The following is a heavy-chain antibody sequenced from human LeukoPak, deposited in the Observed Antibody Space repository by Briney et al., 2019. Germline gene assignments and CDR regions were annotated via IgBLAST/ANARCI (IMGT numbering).Heavy chain of an antibody. CDR1: GYSISSGYY. CDR2: IYHSGST. J-gene: IGHJ4*02. D-gene: IGHD1-7*01. Sequence: SETLSLTCTVSGYSISSGYYWGWIRQPPGKGLEWIGSIYHSGSTYYNPSLKSRVTISVDTSKNQFSLKLSSVTAADTAVYYCARGNWNWDYWGQGTLVTVSS. V-gene: IGHV4-38-2*02. CDR3: ARGNWNWDY.